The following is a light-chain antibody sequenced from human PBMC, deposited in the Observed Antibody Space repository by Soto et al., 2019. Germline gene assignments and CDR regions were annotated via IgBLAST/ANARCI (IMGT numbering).Light chain of an antibody. V-gene: IGKV3-20*01. J-gene: IGKJ1*01. CDR3: QQNGSSPLWT. Sequence: IVLTQSPGTLSLSPGERATLSCRASQSVSSSYLAWYQQKPGQAPRLLIYGASSRATGIPDRFSGSGSGTDFTLTISRLEPEDFAVYYCQQNGSSPLWTFGQGTKVEIK. CDR1: QSVSSSY. CDR2: GAS.